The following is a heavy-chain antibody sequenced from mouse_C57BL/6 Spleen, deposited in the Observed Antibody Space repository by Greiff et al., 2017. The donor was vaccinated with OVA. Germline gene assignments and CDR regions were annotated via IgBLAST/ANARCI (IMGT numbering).Heavy chain of an antibody. Sequence: QVQLQQPGAELVKPGASVKMSCKASGYTLTSYWITWVKQRPGQGLEWIGDIYPGSGSTNYNEKFKSKATLTVDTSSSTAYMQLSSLTSEDSAVYYCAREGVTTVVYFDYWGQGTTLTVSS. CDR2: IYPGSGST. J-gene: IGHJ2*01. D-gene: IGHD1-1*01. CDR1: GYTLTSYW. V-gene: IGHV1-55*01. CDR3: AREGVTTVVYFDY.